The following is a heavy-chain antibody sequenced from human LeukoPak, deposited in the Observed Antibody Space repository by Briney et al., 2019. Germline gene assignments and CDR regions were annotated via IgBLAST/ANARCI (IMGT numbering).Heavy chain of an antibody. CDR1: GYTFTTYD. V-gene: IGHV1-8*01. D-gene: IGHD4-23*01. CDR3: ARGPNKSDGGNSGSAWFDP. Sequence: ASAKVSCKASGYTFTTYDINWVRQATGQGLEWMGWMNPNSGNTGYAQKFQGRVTMTRNTSISTAYMELSSLRSEDTAVYYCARGPNKSDGGNSGSAWFDPWGQGTLVTVSS. J-gene: IGHJ5*02. CDR2: MNPNSGNT.